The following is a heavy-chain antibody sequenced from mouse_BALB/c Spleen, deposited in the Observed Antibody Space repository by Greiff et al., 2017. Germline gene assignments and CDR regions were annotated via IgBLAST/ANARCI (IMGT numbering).Heavy chain of an antibody. V-gene: IGHV5-6-3*01. Sequence: EVKLMESGGGLVQPGGSLKLSCAASGFTFSSYGMSWVRQTPDKRLELVATINSNGGSTYYPDSVKGRFTISRDNAKNTLYLQMSSLKSEDTAMYYCARDGGEGSFFDYWGQGTTLTVSS. J-gene: IGHJ2*01. CDR2: INSNGGST. CDR3: ARDGGEGSFFDY. CDR1: GFTFSSYG.